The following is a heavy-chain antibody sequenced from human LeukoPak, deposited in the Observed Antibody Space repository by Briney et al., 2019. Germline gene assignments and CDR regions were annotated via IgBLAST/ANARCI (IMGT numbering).Heavy chain of an antibody. D-gene: IGHD6-13*01. CDR2: ISGIGGST. Sequence: GGSLRLSCAASGFTFSSYAMSWVRQAPGKGLEWVSVISGIGGSTYYADSVQDRITISRDNSKNTLYMQMNSLRVEDTAVYYCAKGKDSSSWPIDYWGQGTLVTVSS. CDR1: GFTFSSYA. CDR3: AKGKDSSSWPIDY. V-gene: IGHV3-23*01. J-gene: IGHJ4*02.